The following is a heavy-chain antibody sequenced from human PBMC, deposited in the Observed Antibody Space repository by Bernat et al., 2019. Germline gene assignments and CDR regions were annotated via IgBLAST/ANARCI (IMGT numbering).Heavy chain of an antibody. CDR3: AKPLGANYFDY. J-gene: IGHJ4*02. CDR2: IYSGGST. CDR1: GFTVSSNY. D-gene: IGHD1-26*01. Sequence: EVQLVETGGGLIQPGGSLRLSCAASGFTVSSNYMIWVRQAPGKGLEWVSVIYSGGSTYYADSVKGRFTISRDNSKNTLYLQLNSLRAEDTAVYYCAKPLGANYFDYWGQGTLVTVSS. V-gene: IGHV3-53*02.